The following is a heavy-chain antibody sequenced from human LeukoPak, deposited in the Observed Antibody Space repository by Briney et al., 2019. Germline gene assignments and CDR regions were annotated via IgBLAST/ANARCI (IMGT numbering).Heavy chain of an antibody. Sequence: GGSLRLSCAASGFTFDDYAMHWVRQAPGKGLEWVSGISWNSGSIGYADSVKGRFTISRDNAKNSLYLQMNSLRVEDTAVYYCASEGVVGAAAHFDYWGQGALVTVSS. CDR3: ASEGVVGAAAHFDY. J-gene: IGHJ4*02. D-gene: IGHD1-26*01. V-gene: IGHV3-9*01. CDR2: ISWNSGSI. CDR1: GFTFDDYA.